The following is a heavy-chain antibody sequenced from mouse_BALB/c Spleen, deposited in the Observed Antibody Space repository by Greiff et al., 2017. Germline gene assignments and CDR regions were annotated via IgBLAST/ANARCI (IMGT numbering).Heavy chain of an antibody. J-gene: IGHJ1*01. Sequence: QVQLQQSGPGLVQPSQSLSITCTASGFSLTSYGVHWVRQSPGKGLEWLGVIWSGGSTDYNAAFISRLSISKDNSKSQVFFKMNSLQANDTAIYYCARKADGNYAYFDVWGAGTTVTVSS. CDR2: IWSGGST. CDR1: GFSLTSYG. CDR3: ARKADGNYAYFDV. D-gene: IGHD2-1*01. V-gene: IGHV2-2*02.